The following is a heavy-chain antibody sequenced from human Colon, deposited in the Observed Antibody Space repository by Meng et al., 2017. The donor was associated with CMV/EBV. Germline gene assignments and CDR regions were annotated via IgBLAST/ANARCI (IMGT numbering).Heavy chain of an antibody. CDR3: AKDLVREIVPAALVLDV. CDR2: INKEGGSI. Sequence: GESLKISCTASGFSFRSYWMHWVRQAPGKGLVWVSRINKEGGSITYADFVEGRFTISRDNAKNTLYLQMNSLRVEDTAVYYCAKDLVREIVPAALVLDVWGQGTTVTVSS. D-gene: IGHD2-2*01. CDR1: GFSFRSYW. V-gene: IGHV3-74*01. J-gene: IGHJ6*02.